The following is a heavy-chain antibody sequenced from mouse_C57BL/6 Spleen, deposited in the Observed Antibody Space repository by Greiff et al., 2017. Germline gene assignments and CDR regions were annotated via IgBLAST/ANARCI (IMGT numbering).Heavy chain of an antibody. D-gene: IGHD2-5*01. CDR2: ISSGSSTI. J-gene: IGHJ3*01. CDR3: ARDSNYGFAY. Sequence: EVKLMESGGGLVKPGGSLTLSCAASGFTFSDYGMHLVRQAPLKGLEWVAYISSGSSTIYYADTVKCRFTISRDNAKNTLFLQMTSLRSEDTAMYYCARDSNYGFAYWGQGTLVTVSA. V-gene: IGHV5-17*01. CDR1: GFTFSDYG.